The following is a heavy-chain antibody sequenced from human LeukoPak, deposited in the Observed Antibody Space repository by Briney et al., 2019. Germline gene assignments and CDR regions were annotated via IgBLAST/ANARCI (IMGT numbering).Heavy chain of an antibody. J-gene: IGHJ5*02. D-gene: IGHD2-15*01. CDR2: INPNSGAT. Sequence: ASVKVSCKASGYTFTGYYMHWVRQAPGQGLEWMGRINPNSGATNYAQKFQDRVTMTRDTSISTAYMELSRLRYDDTAVYYCARVAERYCSGGSCYGNWFDPWGQGTLVTVSS. CDR1: GYTFTGYY. CDR3: ARVAERYCSGGSCYGNWFDP. V-gene: IGHV1-2*06.